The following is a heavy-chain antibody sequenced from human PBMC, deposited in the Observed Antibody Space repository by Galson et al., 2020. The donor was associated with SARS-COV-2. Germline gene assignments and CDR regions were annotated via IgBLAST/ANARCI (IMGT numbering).Heavy chain of an antibody. CDR2: FDPEDGET. V-gene: IGHV1-24*01. D-gene: IGHD6-13*01. CDR3: ATGVAIAAAGGWFDP. J-gene: IGHJ5*02. CDR1: GYTLTELS. Sequence: GESLKISCKVSGYTLTELSMHWVRQAPGKGLEWMGGFDPEDGETIYAQKFQGRVTMTEDTSTATAYMELSSLRSEDTAVYYCATGVAIAAAGGWFDPWGQGTLVTVSS.